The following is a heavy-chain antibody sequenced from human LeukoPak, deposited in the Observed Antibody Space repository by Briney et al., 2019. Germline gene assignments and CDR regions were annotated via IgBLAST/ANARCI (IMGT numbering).Heavy chain of an antibody. V-gene: IGHV4-59*11. J-gene: IGHJ6*03. D-gene: IGHD3-3*01. CDR2: IYYSGST. CDR3: ARHPAYDFWNGYYEPYYYYMDV. Sequence: SETLSLTCTASGGSISSHYWSWIRQPPGKGLEWIGYIYYSGSTNYNPSLKSRVTISVDTSKNQFSLKLSSVTAADTAVYYCARHPAYDFWNGYYEPYYYYMDVWGKGTTVTVSS. CDR1: GGSISSHY.